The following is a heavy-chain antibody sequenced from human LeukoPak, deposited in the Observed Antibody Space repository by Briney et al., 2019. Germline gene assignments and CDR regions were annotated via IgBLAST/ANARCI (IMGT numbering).Heavy chain of an antibody. CDR2: IKPDGGEK. Sequence: GGSLRLSCAASGFTFSSFWMTWVRQAPGKGLEWLANIKPDGGEKSYVDSVKGRFSVSRDNAKNSLYLHMNSLRAEDTAVYYCTRNTVAAAGDDWGQGTLVTVSS. J-gene: IGHJ4*02. V-gene: IGHV3-7*01. D-gene: IGHD6-13*01. CDR1: GFTFSSFW. CDR3: TRNTVAAAGDD.